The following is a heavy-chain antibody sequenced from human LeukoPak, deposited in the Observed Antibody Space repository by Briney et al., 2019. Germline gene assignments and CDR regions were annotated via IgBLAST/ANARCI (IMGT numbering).Heavy chain of an antibody. CDR2: ISGSGGST. V-gene: IGHV3-23*01. CDR3: ARDRYDFWSGSSAFDI. D-gene: IGHD3-3*01. CDR1: GFTFSSYV. J-gene: IGHJ3*02. Sequence: PGGSLRLSCAASGFTFSSYVMSWVRQAPGKGLEWVSAISGSGGSTYYADSVKGRFTISRDNSKNTLYLQMNSLRAEDTAVYYCARDRYDFWSGSSAFDIWGQGTMVTVSS.